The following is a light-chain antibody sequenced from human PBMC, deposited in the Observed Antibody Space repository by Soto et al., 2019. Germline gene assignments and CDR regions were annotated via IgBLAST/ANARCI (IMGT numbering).Light chain of an antibody. CDR1: QSVSSSY. V-gene: IGKV3-20*01. J-gene: IGKJ2*01. CDR3: QQYGSL. CDR2: GAS. Sequence: EIVLTQSPGTLSLSPGERATLSCRASQSVSSSYLAWYQQKPGQAPRLLIYGASSRATGIPDRISGSGSGTDFTLTISRLEPEDFAVYYCQQYGSLFGQGTKLEIK.